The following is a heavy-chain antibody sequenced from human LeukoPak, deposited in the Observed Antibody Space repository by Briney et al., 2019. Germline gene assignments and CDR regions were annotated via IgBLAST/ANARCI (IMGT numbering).Heavy chain of an antibody. CDR3: ARSGYNWNDVVDY. Sequence: GASVKVSCKAFGYTFTSNYMHWVRQAPGQGPEWMGVISPSGGSTTYAQKFQGRATLTRDMSTSTDYLELRSLRSDDTAVYYCARSGYNWNDVVDYWGQGTLVTVSS. CDR2: ISPSGGST. CDR1: GYTFTSNY. V-gene: IGHV1-46*01. D-gene: IGHD1-1*01. J-gene: IGHJ4*02.